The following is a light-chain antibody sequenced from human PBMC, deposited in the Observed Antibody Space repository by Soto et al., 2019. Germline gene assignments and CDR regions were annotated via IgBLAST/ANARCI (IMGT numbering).Light chain of an antibody. CDR2: EVS. Sequence: QSALTQPASVSGSPGQSITISCTGTSSDVGGYAYVSWYQQYPGKAPKLVISEVSNRPSGVSHRFSGSRSDNTASLTISGLQAEDEADYYCSSYTSSTTPVFGGGTKLTVL. CDR1: SSDVGGYAY. V-gene: IGLV2-14*01. J-gene: IGLJ3*02. CDR3: SSYTSSTTPV.